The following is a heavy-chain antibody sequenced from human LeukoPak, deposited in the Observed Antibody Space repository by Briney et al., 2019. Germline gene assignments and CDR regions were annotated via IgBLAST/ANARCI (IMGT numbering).Heavy chain of an antibody. V-gene: IGHV3-53*01. D-gene: IGHD5-12*01. Sequence: GGSLRLSCAASGFTVSSNYMSWVRQAPGKGPEWVSVIYSDGSTYYADSVKGRFTISRDTSTNTLYLQMNSLRTEDTAVYYCARDSDSGYGPFASWGQGTLVTVSS. CDR1: GFTVSSNY. J-gene: IGHJ4*02. CDR3: ARDSDSGYGPFAS. CDR2: IYSDGST.